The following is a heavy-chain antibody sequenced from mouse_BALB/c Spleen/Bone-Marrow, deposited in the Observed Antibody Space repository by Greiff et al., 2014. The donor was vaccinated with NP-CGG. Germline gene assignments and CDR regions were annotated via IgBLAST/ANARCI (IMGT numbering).Heavy chain of an antibody. CDR1: GFAFSSYD. J-gene: IGHJ3*01. Sequence: EVHLVESGGGLVKPGGSLKLSCAASGFAFSSYDMSWVRQTPEKRLEWVATISSGGSYTYYPDSVKGRFTISRDNARNTLYLQMSSLRSEDTALYYCARHPYYGNYPAWFAYWGHGTLVTVSA. CDR2: ISSGGSYT. V-gene: IGHV5-9*02. D-gene: IGHD2-10*01. CDR3: ARHPYYGNYPAWFAY.